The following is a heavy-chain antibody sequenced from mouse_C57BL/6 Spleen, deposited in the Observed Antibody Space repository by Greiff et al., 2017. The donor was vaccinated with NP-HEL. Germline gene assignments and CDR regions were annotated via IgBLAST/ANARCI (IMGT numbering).Heavy chain of an antibody. J-gene: IGHJ4*01. Sequence: VQLQQSGPELAKPGASVKISCKASGYTFTDYYMNWVKQSHGKSLEWIGDINPNNGGTSYNQKFKGKATLTVDKSSSTAYMELRSLTSEDSAVYYCARNYYGSSHYYAMDYWGQGTSVTVSS. CDR1: GYTFTDYY. D-gene: IGHD1-1*01. CDR3: ARNYYGSSHYYAMDY. V-gene: IGHV1-26*01. CDR2: INPNNGGT.